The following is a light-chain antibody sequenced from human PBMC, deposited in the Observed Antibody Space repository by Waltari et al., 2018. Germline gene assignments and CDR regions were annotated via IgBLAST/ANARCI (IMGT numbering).Light chain of an antibody. CDR2: KAS. V-gene: IGKV1-5*03. J-gene: IGKJ4*01. Sequence: DIQMTQSPSTLSASVGDRVTITCRASQSISSWLAWYQQKPGKAPQLRIDKASSLESGVPSRFSGSGSGTEFTLTISSLQPDDFATYYCQQYNSYSPPLTFGGGTKVEIK. CDR1: QSISSW. CDR3: QQYNSYSPPLT.